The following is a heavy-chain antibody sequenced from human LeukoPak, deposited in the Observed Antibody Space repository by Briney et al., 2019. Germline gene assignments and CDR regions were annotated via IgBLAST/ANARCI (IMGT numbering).Heavy chain of an antibody. CDR1: GFTFDTYA. CDR2: IWYDGSRK. V-gene: IGHV3-33*01. J-gene: IGHJ6*02. CDR3: ARGYCTGANCRPYYYYGMDV. Sequence: PGGSLRLSCAASGFTFDTYAMHGVRQAPAEGGEGMAVIWYDGSRKEYADSVKGLFTVSRDNSKNTLGMQMNSLRAEDTAVYYCARGYCTGANCRPYYYYGMDVWGQGTTVTVSS. D-gene: IGHD2-8*02.